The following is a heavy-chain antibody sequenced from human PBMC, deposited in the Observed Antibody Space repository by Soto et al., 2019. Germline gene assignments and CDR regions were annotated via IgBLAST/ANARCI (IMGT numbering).Heavy chain of an antibody. D-gene: IGHD6-19*01. Sequence: SETLSLTCSVSGASVSSGSFYWSWIRQPPGKGLEWIGFIYNNETFNYSPSLRSRVTLSDDTSKHQFSLKLSSVTAADTAVYYCARVPLRYSSSHNFDSWGQGALVTVSS. CDR2: IYNNETF. CDR3: ARVPLRYSSSHNFDS. CDR1: GASVSSGSFY. V-gene: IGHV4-61*01. J-gene: IGHJ4*02.